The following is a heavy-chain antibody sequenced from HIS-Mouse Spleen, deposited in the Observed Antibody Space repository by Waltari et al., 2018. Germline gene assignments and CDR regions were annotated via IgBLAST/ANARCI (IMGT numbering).Heavy chain of an antibody. J-gene: IGHJ4*02. V-gene: IGHV1-2*02. CDR2: INPNRGGT. CDR3: ARGEEPKNWAAFDY. CDR1: GYTFTGYY. Sequence: QVQLVQSGAEVKKPGASVKVSCKASGYTFTGYYMPWVRQAPGQGLEWMGWINPNRGGTNYAQKFQGRVTMTRETSISTAYMELSRLRSDDTAVYYCARGEEPKNWAAFDYWGQGTLVTVSS. D-gene: IGHD7-27*01.